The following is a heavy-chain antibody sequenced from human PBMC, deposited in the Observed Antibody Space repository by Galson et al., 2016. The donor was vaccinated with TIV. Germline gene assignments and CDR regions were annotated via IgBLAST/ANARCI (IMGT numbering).Heavy chain of an antibody. Sequence: SLRLSCAASGFTFGSYGIHWVRRAPGKGLEWVAFISYDGSDKNAADSVKGRFTISRDNSKKMLFLHMNSLRAEDSAVYYCVRTFDSYYFDYWGQGILVTVSS. J-gene: IGHJ4*02. D-gene: IGHD3-9*01. V-gene: IGHV3-30*03. CDR2: ISYDGSDK. CDR1: GFTFGSYG. CDR3: VRTFDSYYFDY.